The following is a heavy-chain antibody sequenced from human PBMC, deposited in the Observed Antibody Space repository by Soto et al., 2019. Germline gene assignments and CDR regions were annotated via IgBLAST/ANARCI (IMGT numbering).Heavy chain of an antibody. J-gene: IGHJ6*02. Sequence: QVQLQESGPGLVKPSQTLSLTCTVSGGSISSGGYFWTWIRQHPGKGLEWIGYIYYSGTTQYNPYLKSRVTISVEKSKNQCSLKLSSVSAADTAVYYCARDGRSRLSLGLDVWGQGTTVTVSS. CDR1: GGSISSGGYF. CDR2: IYYSGTT. D-gene: IGHD1-26*01. V-gene: IGHV4-31*03. CDR3: ARDGRSRLSLGLDV.